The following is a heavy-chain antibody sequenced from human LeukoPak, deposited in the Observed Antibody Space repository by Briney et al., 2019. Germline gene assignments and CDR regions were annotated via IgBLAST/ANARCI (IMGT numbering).Heavy chain of an antibody. Sequence: PGGSLRLSCAASGFTFSDYYMSWIRQAPGKGLERVSYISSSGSTIYYADSVKGRFTISRDNAKNSLYLQMNSLRAEDTAVYYCARGEGADFWSGYSYYYYGMDVWGQGTTVTVSS. CDR2: ISSSGSTI. V-gene: IGHV3-11*01. D-gene: IGHD3-3*01. CDR1: GFTFSDYY. CDR3: ARGEGADFWSGYSYYYYGMDV. J-gene: IGHJ6*02.